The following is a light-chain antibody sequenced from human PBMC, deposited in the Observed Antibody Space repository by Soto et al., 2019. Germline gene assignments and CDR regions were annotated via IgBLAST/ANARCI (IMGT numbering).Light chain of an antibody. J-gene: IGKJ1*01. V-gene: IGKV3-15*01. CDR2: GAS. CDR3: QQYNNWWT. Sequence: IVLTLSPSTLALSPRERATLSCRASQSVSSNLAWYQQKPGQAPRLLIYGASTRATGIPARFSGSGSGTEFTLTISSLQSEDFAVYYCQQYNNWWTFGQGTKGE. CDR1: QSVSSN.